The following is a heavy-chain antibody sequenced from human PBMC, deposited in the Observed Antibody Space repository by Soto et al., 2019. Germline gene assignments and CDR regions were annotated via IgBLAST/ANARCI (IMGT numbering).Heavy chain of an antibody. Sequence: GGSLRLSCAAPGFTFDSPYSHGMSWVRQSPGKGPEWVSTISSNGANTHYAESVKGRFTISKDASRNTVHLHMNSLRAEDTATYFCVSWVSAHFDYWGHGTPVTVSS. CDR2: ISSNGANT. CDR1: GFTFDSPYSHG. V-gene: IGHV3-23*01. CDR3: VSWVSAHFDY. D-gene: IGHD2-8*01. J-gene: IGHJ4*01.